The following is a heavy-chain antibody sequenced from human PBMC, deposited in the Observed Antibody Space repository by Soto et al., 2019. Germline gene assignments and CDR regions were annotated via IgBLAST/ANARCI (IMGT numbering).Heavy chain of an antibody. CDR1: GGTFSSYT. J-gene: IGHJ3*02. CDR3: ASHRFDWLLYGAFDI. D-gene: IGHD3-9*01. V-gene: IGHV1-69*02. Sequence: VKVSCKASGGTFSSYTISWVRQAPGQGLEWMGRIIPILGIANYAQKFQGRVTITADKSTSTAYMELSSLRSEDTAVYYCASHRFDWLLYGAFDIWGQGTMVTVSS. CDR2: IIPILGIA.